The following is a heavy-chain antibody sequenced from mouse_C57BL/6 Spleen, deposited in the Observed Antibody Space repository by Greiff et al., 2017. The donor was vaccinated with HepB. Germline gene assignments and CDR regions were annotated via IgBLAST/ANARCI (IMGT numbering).Heavy chain of an antibody. V-gene: IGHV1-19*01. J-gene: IGHJ1*03. CDR2: INPYNGGT. CDR1: GYTFTDYY. CDR3: ARSHYGSSHWYFDV. D-gene: IGHD1-1*01. Sequence: VQLQQSGPVLVKPGASVKMSCKASGYTFTDYYMNWVKQSHGKSLEWIGVINPYNGGTSYNQKFKGKATLTVDKSSSTAYMELNSLTSEDSAVYYCARSHYGSSHWYFDVWGTGTTVTVSS.